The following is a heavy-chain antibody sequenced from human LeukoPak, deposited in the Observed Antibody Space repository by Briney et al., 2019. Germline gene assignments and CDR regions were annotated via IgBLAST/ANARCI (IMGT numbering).Heavy chain of an antibody. CDR2: FDPEDGET. D-gene: IGHD2-2*02. J-gene: IGHJ5*02. CDR3: ARGDIVVLPAGIPHNWFDP. CDR1: GYTFTTYA. Sequence: GASVKVSCKASGYTFTTYALNGVRQAPGQGLEWMGGFDPEDGETIYAQKFQGRVTMTEDTSTDTAYMELSSLRSDDTAVYYCARGDIVVLPAGIPHNWFDPWGQGTLVTVSS. V-gene: IGHV1-24*01.